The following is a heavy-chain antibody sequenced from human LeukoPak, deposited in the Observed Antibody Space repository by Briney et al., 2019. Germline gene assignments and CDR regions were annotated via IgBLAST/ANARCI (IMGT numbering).Heavy chain of an antibody. V-gene: IGHV3-43*02. CDR2: ISGDGTIT. D-gene: IGHD3-9*01. Sequence: GGSLRLSCAASGFNFDDYAMHWVRQAPGKGLEWVSLISGDGTITYYADSVKGRFTISRDNNKSSLFLQMKRLRTEDTALYYCAKEYDILTGYGPYYSMDVWGQGTTVTVSS. CDR3: AKEYDILTGYGPYYSMDV. J-gene: IGHJ6*02. CDR1: GFNFDDYA.